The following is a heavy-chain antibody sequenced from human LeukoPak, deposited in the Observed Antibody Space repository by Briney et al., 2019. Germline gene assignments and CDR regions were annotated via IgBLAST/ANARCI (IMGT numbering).Heavy chain of an antibody. CDR3: AKVAGWDLFKDAFDI. V-gene: IGHV3-30*18. CDR1: GFTFSSYS. D-gene: IGHD3-10*01. J-gene: IGHJ3*02. CDR2: ISNDGIDK. Sequence: GGSLRLSCAASGFTFSSYSMNWVRQAPGKGLEWVAVISNDGIDKYYGDSVKGRFTISRDNSKNTLYLQMNSLRPEDTAVYYCAKVAGWDLFKDAFDIWGQGTMVIVSS.